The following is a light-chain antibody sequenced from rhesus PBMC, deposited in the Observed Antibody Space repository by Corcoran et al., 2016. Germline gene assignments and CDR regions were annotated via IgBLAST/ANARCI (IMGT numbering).Light chain of an antibody. J-gene: IGKJ1*01. Sequence: DIQMTQSPSSLSASVGDTVTITCRASQSISSWLDWYQQKPGKAPKLLIYKASSLQSGVPSRLSGSGSGTDCPLTIRSLQPEDFATYYGLQESSSPWTFGQGTKVEIK. V-gene: IGKV1-22*01. CDR2: KAS. CDR1: QSISSW. CDR3: LQESSSPWT.